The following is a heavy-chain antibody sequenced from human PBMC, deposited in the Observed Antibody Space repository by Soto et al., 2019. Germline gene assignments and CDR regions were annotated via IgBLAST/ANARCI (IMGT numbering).Heavy chain of an antibody. Sequence: EVQLVESGGALVQPGGSLRLSCAVSGFTFSDHYMDWVRQAPGKGLEWVGRIRNIANSYTTDYAASVKGRFTISRDDSKNSLYLQMNSLKTEDTAMYYCARCITGTPPADGGSWGQGTLVTVSS. CDR2: IRNIANSYTT. CDR1: GFTFSDHY. D-gene: IGHD1-7*01. J-gene: IGHJ5*02. V-gene: IGHV3-72*01. CDR3: ARCITGTPPADGGS.